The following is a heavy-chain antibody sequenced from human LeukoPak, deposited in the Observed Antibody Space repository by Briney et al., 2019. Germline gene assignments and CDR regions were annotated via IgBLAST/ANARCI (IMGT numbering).Heavy chain of an antibody. D-gene: IGHD1-26*01. V-gene: IGHV3-21*01. CDR2: ISSSSSYI. J-gene: IGHJ4*02. CDR3: ARVGGSYAGY. Sequence: GGSLRLSCVASGFTFNNYAMNWVRQAPGKGLEWVSSISSSSSYIYYADSVKGRFTISRDNAKNSLYLQMNSLRAEDTAVYYCARVGGSYAGYWGQGTLVTVSS. CDR1: GFTFNNYA.